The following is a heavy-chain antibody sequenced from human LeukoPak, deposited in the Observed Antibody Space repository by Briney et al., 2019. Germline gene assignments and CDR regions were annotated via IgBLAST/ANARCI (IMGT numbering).Heavy chain of an antibody. D-gene: IGHD3-10*01. CDR3: ARDDGGYGSGSHYYFYSMDV. J-gene: IGHJ6*02. V-gene: IGHV3-64*01. CDR1: GFTYSRYA. Sequence: GGSLRLPCAASGFTYSRYAMHWARQARGKGLQFVSAISTSWDSTSYAISVRCRFTISRDNSKNTLHLQMGSLRAEDMAVYYCARDDGGYGSGSHYYFYSMDVWGQGTTVTVSS. CDR2: ISTSWDST.